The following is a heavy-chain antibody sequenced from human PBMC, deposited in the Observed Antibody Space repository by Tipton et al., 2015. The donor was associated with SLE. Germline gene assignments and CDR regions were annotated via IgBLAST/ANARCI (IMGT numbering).Heavy chain of an antibody. D-gene: IGHD1-26*01. Sequence: SLRLSCAASGFTFSTYAMHWVRQAPGKGLEWVAVISYDGSNKYYADSVKGRFTISRENSKHTLYLQMNSLRSEDTAVYYCARDDFVGAPNALPFDYWGQGTLVTVSS. CDR1: GFTFSTYA. J-gene: IGHJ4*02. CDR2: ISYDGSNK. V-gene: IGHV3-30*04. CDR3: ARDDFVGAPNALPFDY.